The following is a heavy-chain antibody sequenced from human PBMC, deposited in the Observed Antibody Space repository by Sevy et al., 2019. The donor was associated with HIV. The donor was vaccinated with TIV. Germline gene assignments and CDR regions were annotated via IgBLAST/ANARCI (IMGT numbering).Heavy chain of an antibody. CDR2: MNTDGSSK. J-gene: IGHJ4*02. V-gene: IGHV3-74*01. Sequence: GGSLRLSCEASGFDFSSHWMQWVRQAPGEGLVWVSRMNTDGSSKNYADSVNGRFTISRDNAKNNLYLEMNNLRDEDTALYYCATPRFDFWGPGTLVTVSS. CDR3: ATPRFDF. CDR1: GFDFSSHW.